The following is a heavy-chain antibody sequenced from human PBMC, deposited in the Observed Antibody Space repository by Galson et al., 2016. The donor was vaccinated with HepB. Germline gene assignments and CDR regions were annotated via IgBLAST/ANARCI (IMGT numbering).Heavy chain of an antibody. Sequence: SLRLSCAASGFTFSSYVMSWVRQAXXKGLXXVSGISGSGGGAVYSDSVKGRFTISRDNSRNTLFLQMNSLRVDDTALYYCAKDGVGTIADWFDAWGQGTLVTVSS. CDR3: AKDGVGTIADWFDA. CDR2: ISGSGGGA. J-gene: IGHJ5*02. CDR1: GFTFSSYV. V-gene: IGHV3-23*01. D-gene: IGHD1-26*01.